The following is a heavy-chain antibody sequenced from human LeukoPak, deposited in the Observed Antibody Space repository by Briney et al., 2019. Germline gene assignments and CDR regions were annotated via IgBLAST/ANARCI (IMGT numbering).Heavy chain of an antibody. V-gene: IGHV3-15*01. CDR3: TTSVRRFPVYNL. CDR2: IKSKTDGGTT. CDR1: GFTFSNAW. D-gene: IGHD3-10*01. J-gene: IGHJ5*02. Sequence: GGSLRLSCAASGFTFSNAWMSWVRQAPGKGLEWVGRIKSKTDGGTTDYAAPVKGRFTISRDGSKNTLYLQMNSLKTEDTAVYYCTTSVRRFPVYNLWGQGTLVTVSS.